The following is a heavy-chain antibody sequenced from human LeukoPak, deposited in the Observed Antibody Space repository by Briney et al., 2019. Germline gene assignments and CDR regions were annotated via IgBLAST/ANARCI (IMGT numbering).Heavy chain of an antibody. CDR3: ARGRTVTNDFDV. CDR2: FNPSGDTT. Sequence: GASVKVSCKASGYTFAVYYIHWVRQAPGQGLERMGIFNPSGDTTSYAQKFQGRVTMTRDTSTSTVNMELSSLRSEDTALYYCARGRTVTNDFDVWAAAPWSLSPQ. J-gene: IGHJ2*01. V-gene: IGHV1-46*01. CDR1: GYTFAVYY. D-gene: IGHD4-11*01.